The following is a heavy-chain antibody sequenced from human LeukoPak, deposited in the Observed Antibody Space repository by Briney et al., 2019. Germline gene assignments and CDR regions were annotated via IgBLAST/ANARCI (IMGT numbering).Heavy chain of an antibody. CDR2: TYYRSKWYN. Sequence: SKTLSLTCAISGDSVSSNSAAWTWIRQSPSRGLEWLGRTYYRSKWYNDYEVSVQSRITINPDTSKNQFSLQLNSVTPEDTAVYYCARGRVTTIATYYYYYIDVWGKGTTVTVSS. CDR3: ARGRVTTIATYYYYYIDV. V-gene: IGHV6-1*01. J-gene: IGHJ6*03. CDR1: GDSVSSNSAA. D-gene: IGHD4-17*01.